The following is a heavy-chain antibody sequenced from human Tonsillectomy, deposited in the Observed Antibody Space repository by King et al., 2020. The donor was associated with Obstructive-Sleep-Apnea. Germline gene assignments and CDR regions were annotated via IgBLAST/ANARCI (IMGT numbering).Heavy chain of an antibody. J-gene: IGHJ6*02. V-gene: IGHV3-30*04. Sequence: VQLVESGGGVVQPGRSLRLSCAVSGFTFSSYAMHWVRQAPGKGLEWVAVISYDGSNKNYADSVKGRFTISRDNSNNTLFLQMNSLRPEDTALYYCAREDPIAAVRLRDYYGMDVWGQGTTVTVSS. CDR1: GFTFSSYA. CDR3: AREDPIAAVRLRDYYGMDV. D-gene: IGHD6-13*01. CDR2: ISYDGSNK.